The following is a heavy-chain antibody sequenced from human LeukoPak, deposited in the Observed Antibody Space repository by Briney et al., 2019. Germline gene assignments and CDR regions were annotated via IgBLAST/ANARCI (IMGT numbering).Heavy chain of an antibody. V-gene: IGHV1-24*01. CDR3: ATSKLVVVPAAIFDY. J-gene: IGHJ4*02. Sequence: ASVKVSCKVSGYTLTELSMHWVRQAPGKGLEWMGGFDPEDGETIYAQKFQGRVTMTEDTSTDTAYMELSSMRSEDTAVYYCATSKLVVVPAAIFDYWGQGTLVTVSS. D-gene: IGHD2-2*01. CDR2: FDPEDGET. CDR1: GYTLTELS.